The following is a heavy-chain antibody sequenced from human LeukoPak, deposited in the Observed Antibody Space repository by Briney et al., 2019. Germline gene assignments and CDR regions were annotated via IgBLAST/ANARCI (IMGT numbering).Heavy chain of an antibody. V-gene: IGHV4-59*01. CDR1: GGSISSYY. CDR2: IHYSGST. J-gene: IGHJ4*02. D-gene: IGHD6-19*01. Sequence: SETLSLTCTVSGGSISSYYWSWIRQPPGKGLEWIGYIHYSGSTNYNPSLKSRVTISVDTSKNQFSLKLSSVTAADTAVYYCARSAGTALLIDYWGQGTLVTVSS. CDR3: ARSAGTALLIDY.